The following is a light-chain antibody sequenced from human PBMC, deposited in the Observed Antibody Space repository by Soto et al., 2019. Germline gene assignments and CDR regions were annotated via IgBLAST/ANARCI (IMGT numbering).Light chain of an antibody. J-gene: IGLJ1*01. V-gene: IGLV1-40*01. CDR2: GNS. Sequence: QSVLTQPPSVSGAPGQRVTISCTGSSSNIGAGYDVHWYQQLPGTAPKLLIYGNSNRPSGVPDRFSGSKSGNTASLTVSGLQADDEADYFCSSYAGHNNYVFGTGTKLTVL. CDR3: SSYAGHNNYV. CDR1: SSNIGAGYD.